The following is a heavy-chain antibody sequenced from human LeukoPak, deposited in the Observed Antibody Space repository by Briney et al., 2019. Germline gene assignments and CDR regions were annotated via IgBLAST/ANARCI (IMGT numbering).Heavy chain of an antibody. CDR2: FDPEDGET. J-gene: IGHJ4*02. CDR1: GYTLTELS. CDR3: ATAEYSSSSRAYYFDY. V-gene: IGHV1-24*01. D-gene: IGHD6-6*01. Sequence: GASVKVSCKVSGYTLTELSMHWVRQAPGKGLEWMGGFDPEDGETIYAQKFQGRVTMTEDTSTVTAYMELSSLRSEDTAVYYCATAEYSSSSRAYYFDYWGQGTLVTVSS.